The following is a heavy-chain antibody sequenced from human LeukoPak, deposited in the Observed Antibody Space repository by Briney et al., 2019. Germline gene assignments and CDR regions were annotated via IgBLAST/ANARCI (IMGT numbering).Heavy chain of an antibody. CDR1: GFTFSSYA. CDR3: TKAGLRGDDSHAKLSDY. V-gene: IGHV3-23*01. CDR2: ISDSGYYT. D-gene: IGHD2-21*01. J-gene: IGHJ4*02. Sequence: GSSLRLSCAASGFTFSSYAMSWVRQAPGKGLEWVSTISDSGYYTYYADFVKGRFTISRDNSKNTLHLQMNSLRGEDTAVYYCTKAGLRGDDSHAKLSDYWGQGTLVTVSS.